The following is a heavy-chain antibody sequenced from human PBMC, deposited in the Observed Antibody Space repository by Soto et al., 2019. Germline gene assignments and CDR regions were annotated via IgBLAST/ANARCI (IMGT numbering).Heavy chain of an antibody. Sequence: GGSLRLSCAASGFTFDDYAMHWVRQAPGKGLEWVSGISWNSGSIGYADSVKGRFTISRDNAKNSLYLQMNSLRAEDTALYYCAKPYRIDDAFDIWGQGTMVTVSS. CDR1: GFTFDDYA. V-gene: IGHV3-9*01. D-gene: IGHD3-16*02. CDR3: AKPYRIDDAFDI. J-gene: IGHJ3*02. CDR2: ISWNSGSI.